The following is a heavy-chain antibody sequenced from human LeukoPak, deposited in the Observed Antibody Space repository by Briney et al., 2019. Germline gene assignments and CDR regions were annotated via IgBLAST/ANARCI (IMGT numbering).Heavy chain of an antibody. V-gene: IGHV1-18*01. CDR2: ISTYNGDT. Sequence: GASVKVSCKASGYTFTSFGISWVRQAPGQGLEWMGWISTYNGDTNYAQKLQGRVTMTTDTSTSTAYMELRSLRSDDTAVYYCARDKPVVTRYYFDYWGQGTLVTVSS. J-gene: IGHJ4*02. CDR3: ARDKPVVTRYYFDY. CDR1: GYTFTSFG. D-gene: IGHD2-21*02.